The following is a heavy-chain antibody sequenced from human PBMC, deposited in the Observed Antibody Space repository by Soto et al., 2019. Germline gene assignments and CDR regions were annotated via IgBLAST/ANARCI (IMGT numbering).Heavy chain of an antibody. D-gene: IGHD3-16*01. CDR1: GYTFTSYA. J-gene: IGHJ5*02. CDR3: ARAYGGPIGWFDP. CDR2: INAGNGNT. V-gene: IGHV1-3*01. Sequence: QVQLVQSGAEVKKPGASVKVSCKASGYTFTSYAMHWVRQAPGQRLEWMGWINAGNGNTKYSQKFQGRVTITRDTSASTAYMELSSLRSEDTAVYCCARAYGGPIGWFDPWGQGTLVTVSS.